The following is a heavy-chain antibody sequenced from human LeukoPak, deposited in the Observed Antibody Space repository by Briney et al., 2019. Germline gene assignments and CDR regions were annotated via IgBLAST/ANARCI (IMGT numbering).Heavy chain of an antibody. CDR1: GDSISSGSFY. Sequence: SETLSLTCTVSGDSISSGSFYWSWIRQAAGKGLEWIGYIYYSGSTNYNPSLKSRVTISVDTSKNQFSLKLSSVTAADTAVYYCARGIRDRELLSLAYYYYMDVWGKGTTVTISS. CDR2: IYYSGST. CDR3: ARGIRDRELLSLAYYYYMDV. J-gene: IGHJ6*03. D-gene: IGHD1-26*01. V-gene: IGHV4-61*10.